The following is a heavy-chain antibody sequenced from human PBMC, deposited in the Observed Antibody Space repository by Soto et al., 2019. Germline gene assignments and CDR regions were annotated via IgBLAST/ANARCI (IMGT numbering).Heavy chain of an antibody. CDR2: IYYSGST. D-gene: IGHD2-15*01. V-gene: IGHV4-39*01. J-gene: IGHJ4*02. CDR1: GGSISSSSYY. CDR3: APTYCSGGSGRFDY. Sequence: QLQLQESGPGLVKPSETLSLTCTVSGGSISSSSYYWGWIRQPPGKGLEWIGSIYYSGSTYYNPSLTRRHPIPAETSKNQFSLKLSSVTAADTAVYYCAPTYCSGGSGRFDYWGQGTLVTVSS.